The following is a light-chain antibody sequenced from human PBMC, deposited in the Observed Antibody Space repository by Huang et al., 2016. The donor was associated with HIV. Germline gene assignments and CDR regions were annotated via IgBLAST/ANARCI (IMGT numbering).Light chain of an antibody. J-gene: IGKJ1*01. CDR2: KTP. V-gene: IGKV1-5*03. CDR3: QQYNSDSRT. Sequence: DIQMTQSPSTLSASVGDSITITCRASQSISPWLAWYQQKPGRAPKLLIYKTPVLYKGVHPRFSGSGSATEFTLTITSLQPEDFATYYCQQYNSDSRTFGQGTKVEIK. CDR1: QSISPW.